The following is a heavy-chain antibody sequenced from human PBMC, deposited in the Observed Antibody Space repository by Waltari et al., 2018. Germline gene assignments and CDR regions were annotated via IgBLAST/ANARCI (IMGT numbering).Heavy chain of an antibody. J-gene: IGHJ5*02. CDR1: GFIFSHYE. D-gene: IGHD4-17*01. Sequence: EEHLVESGGGLVQPGGSLRLSCAASGFIFSHYEMNWIRQAPGKGLEWVSYIRSSGSTSYYADSAKGRFTISRDNAKNSLYLQMNSLRAEDTAVYYCARRDDYGDDPFWTWGQGTLVTVSS. CDR2: IRSSGSTS. CDR3: ARRDDYGDDPFWT. V-gene: IGHV3-48*03.